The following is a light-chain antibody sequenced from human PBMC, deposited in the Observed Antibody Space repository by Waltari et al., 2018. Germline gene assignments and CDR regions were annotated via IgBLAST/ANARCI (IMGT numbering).Light chain of an antibody. CDR3: GTWDSSLSGAV. CDR1: SPNIGNHY. J-gene: IGLJ7*01. Sequence: QSVLTQPPSVSAAPGQRVPIPRPGGSPNIGNHYVSWYRQFPGTAPKLLIYENTERPSGIPGLFSGSKSGTSATLDITGLQAGDEADYYCGTWDSSLSGAVFGGGTHLTVL. V-gene: IGLV1-51*02. CDR2: ENT.